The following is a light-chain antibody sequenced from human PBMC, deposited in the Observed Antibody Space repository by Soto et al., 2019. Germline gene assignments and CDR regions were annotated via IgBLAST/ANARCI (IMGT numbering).Light chain of an antibody. CDR3: QQYYATPFT. V-gene: IGKV4-1*01. J-gene: IGKJ3*01. CDR2: WAS. Sequence: DIVMTQSPDSLAVSLGERATINCKSSQSVLYSSNNANYLAWYQQKPGQPLKLLLYWASTRESGVPERFSGSGSGTDFSLTISSLQAEDVAVYYCQQYYATPFTFGPGTKVDI. CDR1: QSVLYSSNNANY.